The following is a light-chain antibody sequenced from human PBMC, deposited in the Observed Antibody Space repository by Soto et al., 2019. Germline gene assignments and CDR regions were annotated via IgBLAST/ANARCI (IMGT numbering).Light chain of an antibody. Sequence: EIVMTQSPATLSVSPGERATLSCRASQSVSSNLAWYQQKPGQAPRLLIYGASTRATGIPARFSGSGSGTEFTLTISSLQSEDFAVYYCQQYNNWPYTVGQGTKLEIK. V-gene: IGKV3-15*01. CDR3: QQYNNWPYT. J-gene: IGKJ2*01. CDR1: QSVSSN. CDR2: GAS.